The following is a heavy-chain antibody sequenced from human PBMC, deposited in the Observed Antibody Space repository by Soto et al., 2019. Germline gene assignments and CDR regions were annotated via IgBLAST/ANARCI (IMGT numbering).Heavy chain of an antibody. J-gene: IGHJ6*02. V-gene: IGHV4-31*03. CDR2: ISYSGST. CDR3: ARVSPGGPPYYHNCMDV. Sequence: SETLSLTCTVSGGSISSGGNYWSWIRQHPGKGLEWIGYISYSGSTYYNPSLKSRVTISVDTSKNQFSLKLGTLTAADTAVYPCARVSPGGPPYYHNCMDVCGQGPTVTVS. D-gene: IGHD3-16*01. CDR1: GGSISSGGNY.